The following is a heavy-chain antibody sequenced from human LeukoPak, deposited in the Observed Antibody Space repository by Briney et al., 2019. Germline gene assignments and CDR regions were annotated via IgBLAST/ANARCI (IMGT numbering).Heavy chain of an antibody. CDR2: INHSGST. CDR3: ARLPYYYDSSGYYRIFDY. CDR1: GGSFSGYY. Sequence: SETLSLTCAVYGGSFSGYYWSWIRQPPGKGLEWIGEINHSGSTNYNPSLKSRVTISVDTSKNQFSLKLSSVTATDTAVYYCARLPYYYDSSGYYRIFDYWGQGTLVTVSS. D-gene: IGHD3-22*01. V-gene: IGHV4-34*01. J-gene: IGHJ4*02.